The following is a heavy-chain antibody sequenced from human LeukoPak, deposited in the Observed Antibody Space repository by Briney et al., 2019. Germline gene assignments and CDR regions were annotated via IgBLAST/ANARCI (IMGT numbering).Heavy chain of an antibody. CDR2: ISYNGSNK. J-gene: IGHJ4*02. Sequence: GGSLRLSCAASGFTFSTYGMHWVRQAPGKGLEWVAVISYNGSNKYYADSVKGRFTISRDNSKNTLYLQMNSLRAEDTAVYYCARDYDCKDAGGFDCWGQGTLVTVSS. CDR3: ARDYDCKDAGGFDC. D-gene: IGHD2-21*02. V-gene: IGHV3-30*19. CDR1: GFTFSTYG.